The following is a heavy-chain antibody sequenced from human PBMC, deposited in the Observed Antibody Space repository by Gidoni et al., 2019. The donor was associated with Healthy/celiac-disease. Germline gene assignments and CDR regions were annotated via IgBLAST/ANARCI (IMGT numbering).Heavy chain of an antibody. CDR3: ARAPGRRPYYYDSSGGRGYFDY. V-gene: IGHV4-39*07. J-gene: IGHJ4*02. D-gene: IGHD3-22*01. CDR1: GGSISSSSYY. CDR2: IYYSGST. Sequence: QLQLQESGPGLVKPSETLSLTCTVSGGSISSSSYYWGWIRQPPVKGLEWIGSIYYSGSTYYNPSLKSRVTTSVDTSKNQFSLKLSSVTAADTAVYYCARAPGRRPYYYDSSGGRGYFDYWGQGTLVTVSS.